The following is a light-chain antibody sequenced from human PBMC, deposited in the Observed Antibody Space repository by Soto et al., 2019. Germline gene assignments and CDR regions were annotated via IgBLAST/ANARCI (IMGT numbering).Light chain of an antibody. CDR2: GIS. Sequence: DIQMTQSPSSVSAAVGDRVSITCRASQAFFNLLAWYQQKRGKAPKLLIYGISTLQGGVPSRFSGSESGADFTLTISSVQHEDSATYYCQQAATFPLTVGGGTDVEI. CDR3: QQAATFPLT. J-gene: IGKJ4*01. V-gene: IGKV1-12*01. CDR1: QAFFNL.